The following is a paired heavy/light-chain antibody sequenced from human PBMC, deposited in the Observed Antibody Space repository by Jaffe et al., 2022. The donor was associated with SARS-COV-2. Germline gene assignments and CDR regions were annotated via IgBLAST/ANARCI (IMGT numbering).Light chain of an antibody. CDR1: SSDVGGYDY. CDR3: SSYTSSNTLYV. V-gene: IGLV2-14*03. Sequence: QSALTQPASVSGSPGQSITISCTGTSSDVGGYDYVSWYQQHPGTAPELIIHDVTNRPSGVSNRFSGSKSGNTASLTISGLQAEDEADYFCSSYTSSNTLYVFGTGTRVTVL. J-gene: IGLJ1*01. CDR2: DVT.
Heavy chain of an antibody. Sequence: QVQLQESGPGLVKPSQTLSLTCTVSGGSISRGSYYWNWIRQPAGKGLEWIGRIYASGSTYYNPSLKSRVTISVDTSKNQFSLNVASVTAADTAVYYCARGRRGDYDGPRLDYWGRGTLVAVSS. J-gene: IGHJ4*02. CDR1: GGSISRGSYY. CDR3: ARGRRGDYDGPRLDY. V-gene: IGHV4-61*02. D-gene: IGHD4-17*01. CDR2: IYASGST.